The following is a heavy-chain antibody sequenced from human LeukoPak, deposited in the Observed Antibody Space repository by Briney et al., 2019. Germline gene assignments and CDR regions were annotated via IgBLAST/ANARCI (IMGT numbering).Heavy chain of an antibody. J-gene: IGHJ4*02. CDR3: ARDGELAYYYDSSGYFDY. CDR1: GFTFSSYG. CDR2: IWYDGSNK. Sequence: GRSLRLSCAASGFTFSSYGMHWVRQAPGKGLEWVAVIWYDGSNKYYADSVKGRFTISRDNSKNTLYLQMNSLRAEDTAVYYCARDGELAYYYDSSGYFDYWGQGTLVTASS. D-gene: IGHD3-22*01. V-gene: IGHV3-33*01.